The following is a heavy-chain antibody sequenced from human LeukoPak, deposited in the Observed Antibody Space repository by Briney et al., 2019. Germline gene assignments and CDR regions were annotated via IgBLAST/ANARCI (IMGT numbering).Heavy chain of an antibody. J-gene: IGHJ3*02. CDR3: ARESVVITSSSLGAFDI. CDR1: GFTLSSYW. D-gene: IGHD3-22*01. CDR2: IWYDGSNK. V-gene: IGHV3-33*08. Sequence: GGSLRLSCAASGFTLSSYWMSWVRQAPGKGLEWVAVIWYDGSNKYYADSVKGRFTISRDNSKNTLYLQMNSLRAEDTAVYYCARESVVITSSSLGAFDIWGQGTMVTVSS.